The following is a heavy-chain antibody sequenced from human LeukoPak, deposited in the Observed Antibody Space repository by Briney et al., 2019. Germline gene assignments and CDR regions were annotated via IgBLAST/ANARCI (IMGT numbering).Heavy chain of an antibody. V-gene: IGHV1-69*13. CDR2: IIPVLGTT. J-gene: IGHJ6*03. Sequence: GASVEVSCKASGGTFSRYAISWVRQAPGQGLEWMGGIIPVLGTTNYAQTFQNKVTITADESTSTTYMELSSLTSEDTAVYYCATSGGDYYYYSLDVWGKGTPVTISS. CDR3: ATSGGDYYYYSLDV. D-gene: IGHD3-10*01. CDR1: GGTFSRYA.